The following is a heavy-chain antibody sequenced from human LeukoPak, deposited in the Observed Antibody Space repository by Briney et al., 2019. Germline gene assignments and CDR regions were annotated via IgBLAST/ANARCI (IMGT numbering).Heavy chain of an antibody. J-gene: IGHJ4*02. V-gene: IGHV4-61*02. CDR3: ARLLGVYFDY. Sequence: SETLSLTCTVSGGSISSGSYYWRWIRQPAGKGLEWIGRIYTSGSTNYNPSLKSRVTISVDTSKNQFSLKLSSVTAADTAVYYCARLLGVYFDYWGQGTLVTVSS. CDR2: IYTSGST. CDR1: GGSISSGSYY. D-gene: IGHD3-16*01.